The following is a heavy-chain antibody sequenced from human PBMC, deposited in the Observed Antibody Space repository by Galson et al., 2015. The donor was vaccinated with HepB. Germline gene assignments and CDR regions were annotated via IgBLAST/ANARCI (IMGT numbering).Heavy chain of an antibody. CDR1: GYIFINYY. CDR2: INPSDGST. V-gene: IGHV1-46*01. Sequence: SVKVSCKASGYIFINYYIHWVRQAPGQGLEWMGIINPSDGSTNYAQKFQGRVTMTTDTSTTTAYMELRSPRSDDTAVYYCARGALVAVVDATQNNWFDPWGQGTLVTVSS. J-gene: IGHJ5*02. D-gene: IGHD2-15*01. CDR3: ARGALVAVVDATQNNWFDP.